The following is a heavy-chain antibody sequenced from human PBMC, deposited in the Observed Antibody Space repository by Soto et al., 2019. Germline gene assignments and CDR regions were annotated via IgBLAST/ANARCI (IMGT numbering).Heavy chain of an antibody. Sequence: GGSLRLSCAASGFTFSSYAMSWVRQAPGKGLEWVSAISGSGGSTYYADSVKGRFTISRDNSKNTLYLQMNSLRAEDTAVYYCAKHAIGDSSGWYSSDFDYWGQGTLVTVSS. CDR3: AKHAIGDSSGWYSSDFDY. V-gene: IGHV3-23*01. CDR2: ISGSGGST. D-gene: IGHD6-19*01. J-gene: IGHJ4*02. CDR1: GFTFSSYA.